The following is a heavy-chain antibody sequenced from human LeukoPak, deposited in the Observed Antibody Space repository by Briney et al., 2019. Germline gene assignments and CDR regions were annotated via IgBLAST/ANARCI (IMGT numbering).Heavy chain of an antibody. Sequence: SVKVSCKASGGTLNSFSITWVRQAPGQGLECLGRIVPVLRVLHYAQKFQGRVTITADKSTNTAYMELTGLTYEDTAVYYCARDPEYSSPSLRRDNWFDPWGQGTLVTVSS. D-gene: IGHD6-6*01. CDR2: IVPVLRVL. CDR1: GGTLNSFS. J-gene: IGHJ5*02. CDR3: ARDPEYSSPSLRRDNWFDP. V-gene: IGHV1-69*04.